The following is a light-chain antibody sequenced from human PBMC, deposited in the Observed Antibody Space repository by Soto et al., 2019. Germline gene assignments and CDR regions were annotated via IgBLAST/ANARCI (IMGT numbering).Light chain of an antibody. CDR3: QQYNSYWT. V-gene: IGKV1-5*03. Sequence: GDRVTITCRASQSISSWLAWYQQKPGKAPKLLIYKASSLESGVPSRFSGSGSGTEFTLTISCLQHDDFATYYCQQYNSYWTFGQGTKVEIK. CDR2: KAS. CDR1: QSISSW. J-gene: IGKJ1*01.